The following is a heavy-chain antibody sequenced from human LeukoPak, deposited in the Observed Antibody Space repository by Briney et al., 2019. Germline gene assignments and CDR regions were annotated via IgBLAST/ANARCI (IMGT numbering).Heavy chain of an antibody. J-gene: IGHJ5*02. D-gene: IGHD3-10*01. CDR2: IYDSGST. V-gene: IGHV4-39*01. CDR3: ARHYGP. CDR1: GIPIRSIYYH. Sequence: PSETPPLTFPVPGIPIRSIYYHSGPIRPPPGHGLDGIGSIYDSGSTYYNPSLKSRVTISVDTSKNQFSLKLNSVTAADTAVYYCARHYGPWGQGTLVTVSS.